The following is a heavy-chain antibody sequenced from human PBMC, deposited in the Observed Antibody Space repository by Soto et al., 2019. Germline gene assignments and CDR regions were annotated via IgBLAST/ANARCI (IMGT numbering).Heavy chain of an antibody. CDR1: GGSISSGGYY. Sequence: PSETLSLTCTVSGGSISSGGYYWSWIRQHPGKGPEWIGYIYYSGSTYYNPSLKSRVTVSVDTSKNQFSLKLMSLSAADTAVYYCGRLEGLATISYYFDYWGQGALVTVSS. CDR3: GRLEGLATISYYFDY. V-gene: IGHV4-31*03. CDR2: IYYSGST. J-gene: IGHJ4*02. D-gene: IGHD3-9*01.